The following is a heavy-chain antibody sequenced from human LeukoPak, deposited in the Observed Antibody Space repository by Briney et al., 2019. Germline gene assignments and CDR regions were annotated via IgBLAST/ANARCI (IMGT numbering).Heavy chain of an antibody. J-gene: IGHJ5*02. CDR1: GFTFSSYE. V-gene: IGHV3-48*03. CDR3: AGVGGSGSYYNSWFDP. D-gene: IGHD3-10*01. Sequence: PGGSLRLSRAASGFTFSSYEMNWVRQAPGKGLEWVSYISSSGSTIYYADSVKGRFTISRDNAKNSLYLQMNSLRAEDTAVYYCAGVGGSGSYYNSWFDPWGQGTLVTVSS. CDR2: ISSSGSTI.